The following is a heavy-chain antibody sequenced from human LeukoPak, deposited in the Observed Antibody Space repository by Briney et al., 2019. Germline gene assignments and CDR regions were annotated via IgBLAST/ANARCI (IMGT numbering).Heavy chain of an antibody. D-gene: IGHD6-19*01. CDR2: INPSGGST. CDR1: GYTFTGYH. Sequence: ASVKVSCKASGYTFTGYHMHWVRQAPGQGLEWMGIINPSGGSTTYTQKFQGRVTMTRDTSTSTVYLELSSLRSDDTAVYYCGRDLSRSGWLRAIDYWGQGTLVTVSS. CDR3: GRDLSRSGWLRAIDY. V-gene: IGHV1-46*01. J-gene: IGHJ4*02.